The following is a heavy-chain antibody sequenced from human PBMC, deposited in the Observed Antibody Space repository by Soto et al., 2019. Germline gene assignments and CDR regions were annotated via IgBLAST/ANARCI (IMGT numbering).Heavy chain of an antibody. V-gene: IGHV3-30*18. J-gene: IGHJ4*02. Sequence: AGGSLRLSCAASGFTFSSYAMHWVRQAPGKGLEWVAVISYDGSNKYYEDSVKGRFTISRDNSKNTLYLQMNSLRAEDTAVYYCAKGSEEKSHWGQGTLVTVSS. CDR1: GFTFSSYA. CDR2: ISYDGSNK. CDR3: AKGSEEKSH.